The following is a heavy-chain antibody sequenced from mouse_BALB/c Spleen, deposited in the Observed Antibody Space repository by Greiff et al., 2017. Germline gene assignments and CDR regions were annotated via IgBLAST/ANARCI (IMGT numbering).Heavy chain of an antibody. J-gene: IGHJ1*01. CDR3: DRGNYWYFDV. Sequence: QVPLTPSGPGPVAPSQSLSITCPVSGFSFTGFGVNWVRQPPGTGLELLGMIWGNGSTDYNSALISRLSISKDNSKGQVILKMNSLQTDDTSRYYGDRGNYWYFDVWGAGTAVTVAS. CDR1: GFSFTGFG. CDR2: IWGNGST. V-gene: IGHV2-6-7*01.